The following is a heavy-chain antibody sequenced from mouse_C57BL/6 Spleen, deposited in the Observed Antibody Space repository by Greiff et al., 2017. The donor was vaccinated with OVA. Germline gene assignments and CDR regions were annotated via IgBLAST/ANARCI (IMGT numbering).Heavy chain of an antibody. CDR1: GYTFTSYW. D-gene: IGHD2-2*01. J-gene: IGHJ4*01. CDR2: IYPGGSST. V-gene: IGHV1-55*01. CDR3: ARDYYGYDNAVDY. Sequence: QVQLQQPGAELVMPGASVKMSCKASGYTFTSYWIPWVKQRPGQGLEWIGDIYPGGSSTNYNEKFKSKSTLTVDTSSSTAYMQLSSLTSEDSAVYYCARDYYGYDNAVDYWGQGASVTFSS.